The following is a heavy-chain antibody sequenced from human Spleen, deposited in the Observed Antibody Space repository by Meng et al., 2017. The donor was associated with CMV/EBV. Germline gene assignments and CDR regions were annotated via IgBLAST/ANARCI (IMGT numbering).Heavy chain of an antibody. D-gene: IGHD2-15*01. Sequence: SRFPFSSYSMTWVRQAPGKGLEWVSTISSSSTYIYYAYSVKGRFTISRDNAKNSLYLQMNSLRAEDTAVYYCARAYCSGGSCLMDVWGQGTTVTVSS. V-gene: IGHV3-21*01. CDR3: ARAYCSGGSCLMDV. CDR1: RFPFSSYS. J-gene: IGHJ6*02. CDR2: ISSSSTYI.